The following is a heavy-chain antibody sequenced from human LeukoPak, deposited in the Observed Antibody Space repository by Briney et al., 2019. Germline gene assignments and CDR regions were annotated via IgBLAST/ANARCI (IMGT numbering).Heavy chain of an antibody. Sequence: GGSLRLSCATSGFTFSNYWMSWVRQAPGKGLEWVANIKKDGSEKYYVDSVKGRFTISRDNAKNSLYLQMNSLRAEDTAVYYCAREAGGYTYDFDFWGQGALVTVSS. D-gene: IGHD5-18*01. CDR2: IKKDGSEK. V-gene: IGHV3-7*01. J-gene: IGHJ4*02. CDR3: AREAGGYTYDFDF. CDR1: GFTFSNYW.